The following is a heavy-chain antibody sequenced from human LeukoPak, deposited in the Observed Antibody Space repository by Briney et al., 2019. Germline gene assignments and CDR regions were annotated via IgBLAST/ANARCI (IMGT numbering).Heavy chain of an antibody. J-gene: IGHJ4*02. V-gene: IGHV4-59*01. CDR1: GFTFSSYP. Sequence: GPLRLSCAASGFTFSSYPMSWIRQPPGKGLEWIGYIYYSGSTNHNPSLKSRVTISVDTSKNQFALKVSSVTAADTAVYYCARVGCYVFDYWGQGTLVTVSS. CDR3: ARVGCYVFDY. CDR2: IYYSGST. D-gene: IGHD2-15*01.